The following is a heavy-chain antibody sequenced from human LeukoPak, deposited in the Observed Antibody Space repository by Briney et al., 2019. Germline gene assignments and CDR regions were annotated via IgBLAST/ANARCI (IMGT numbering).Heavy chain of an antibody. V-gene: IGHV1-69*13. CDR2: IIPIFGTA. J-gene: IGHJ1*01. CDR3: ARVRDTAMVHEYFQH. D-gene: IGHD5-18*01. Sequence: ASVKVSCKASGGTFSTHAITWVRQAPGQGLEWMGGIIPIFGTANSAQKFQGRVTITADESTSTAYMELSSLRSEDTAVYYCARVRDTAMVHEYFQHWGQGTLVTVSS. CDR1: GGTFSTHA.